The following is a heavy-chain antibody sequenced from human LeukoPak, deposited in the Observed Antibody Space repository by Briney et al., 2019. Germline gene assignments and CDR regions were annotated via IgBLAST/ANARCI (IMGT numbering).Heavy chain of an antibody. Sequence: PGGSLRLSCAASGFTFSSYAMSWVRQAPGKGLEWVSVISGSGGSTYYADSVKGRFTISRDNSKNTLYLQMNSLRAEDTAVYNCAKDLPGGGDYAFDHWGQGTLVTVSS. CDR3: AKDLPGGGDYAFDH. V-gene: IGHV3-23*01. CDR2: ISGSGGST. CDR1: GFTFSSYA. D-gene: IGHD4-17*01. J-gene: IGHJ4*02.